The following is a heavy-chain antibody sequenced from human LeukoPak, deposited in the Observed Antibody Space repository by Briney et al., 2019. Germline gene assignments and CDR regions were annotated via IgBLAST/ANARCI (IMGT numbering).Heavy chain of an antibody. CDR3: ASRTLDGGYYYYGMDV. Sequence: TGGSLRLSCAASGFTFSSYAMSWVRQAPGKGLEWVSAISGSGGSTYYADSVKGRFTISRDNSKNTLYLQMNSLRAEDTAVYYCASRTLDGGYYYYGMDVWGQGTTVTVSS. J-gene: IGHJ6*02. D-gene: IGHD2-15*01. V-gene: IGHV3-23*01. CDR2: ISGSGGST. CDR1: GFTFSSYA.